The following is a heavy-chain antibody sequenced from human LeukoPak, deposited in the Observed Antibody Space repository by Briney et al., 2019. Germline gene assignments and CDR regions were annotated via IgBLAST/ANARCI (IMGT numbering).Heavy chain of an antibody. Sequence: PSETLSLTCTVSGGSISSSSYYWGSIRQPPGKGLEWIGSIYYSGSTYYNPSLKSRVAISVDTSKNQFSLKLSSVTAADTAVYYCARPRGATTMFDYWGQGTLVTVSS. CDR3: ARPRGATTMFDY. CDR1: GGSISSSSYY. V-gene: IGHV4-39*01. J-gene: IGHJ4*02. D-gene: IGHD1-26*01. CDR2: IYYSGST.